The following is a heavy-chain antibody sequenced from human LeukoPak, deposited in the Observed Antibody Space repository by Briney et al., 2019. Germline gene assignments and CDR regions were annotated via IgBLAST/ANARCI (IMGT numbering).Heavy chain of an antibody. J-gene: IGHJ3*02. CDR3: AKAGYCSGGRCYFGAFDI. CDR2: ISGSGGST. D-gene: IGHD2-15*01. CDR1: GFTFSSYA. Sequence: GGSLRLSCAASGFTFSSYAMSWVRQAPGKGLEWVSAISGSGGSTYYADSVKGRFTISRDNSKNTLYLQMNSLRAEDTAVYYCAKAGYCSGGRCYFGAFDIWGQGTMVTVSS. V-gene: IGHV3-23*01.